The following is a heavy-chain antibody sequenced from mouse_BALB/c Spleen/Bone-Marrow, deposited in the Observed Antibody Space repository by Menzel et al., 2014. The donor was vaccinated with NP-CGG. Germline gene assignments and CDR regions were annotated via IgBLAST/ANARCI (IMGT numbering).Heavy chain of an antibody. D-gene: IGHD1-1*01. CDR3: ANYYYGSSLFAY. CDR1: GFNIKDTY. V-gene: IGHV14-3*02. J-gene: IGHJ3*01. Sequence: EAQGVESVAELVRPGALVKLSCKASGFNIKDTYMHWVKQRPDQGLEWIGRIDPANGNTKYDPKFQGKATITADTSSNTAYLQLSSLTSEDTAVYYCANYYYGSSLFAYWGQGTLVTVSA. CDR2: IDPANGNT.